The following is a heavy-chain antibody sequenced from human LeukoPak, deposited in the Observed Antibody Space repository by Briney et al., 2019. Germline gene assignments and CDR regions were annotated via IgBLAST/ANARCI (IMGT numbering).Heavy chain of an antibody. CDR2: ISSSSSYI. V-gene: IGHV3-21*04. J-gene: IGHJ4*02. CDR1: GFTFSSYS. Sequence: PGGSLRLSCAASGFTFSSYSMNWVRQAPGKGLEWVSSISSSSSYIYYADSVKGRFTISRDNAKKSLYLQMNSLRAEDTAVYYCAKDLAVAGRYFDYWGQGTLVTVSS. CDR3: AKDLAVAGRYFDY. D-gene: IGHD6-19*01.